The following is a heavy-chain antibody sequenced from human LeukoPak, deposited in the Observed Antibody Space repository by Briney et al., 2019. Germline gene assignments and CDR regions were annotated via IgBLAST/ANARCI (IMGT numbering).Heavy chain of an antibody. V-gene: IGHV3-21*01. CDR1: GCTFSSYS. CDR3: ARLKFVSSGGTNSSTRAWDY. J-gene: IGHJ4*02. Sequence: GGSLRLSCAASGCTFSSYSMNWVRQAPGKGLEWVSSISSSSSYIYYADSVKGRFTISRDNAKNALYLQMNSLRAEDTAVYYCARLKFVSSGGTNSSTRAWDYWGQGTLVTVSS. CDR2: ISSSSSYI. D-gene: IGHD6-13*01.